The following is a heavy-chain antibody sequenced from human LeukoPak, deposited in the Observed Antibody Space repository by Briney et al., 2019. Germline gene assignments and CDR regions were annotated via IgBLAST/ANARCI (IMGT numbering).Heavy chain of an antibody. CDR2: FYPGDSDT. Sequence: GESLKISCKGSGYSFTSYWIGWVRQMPAKGLEWMGIFYPGDSDTRYRPSFQGQVTISAENSISTAYLQWSSLKAPDTAIYDCPRRGAGLDYWGRGTLVTVST. CDR3: PRRGAGLDY. V-gene: IGHV5-51*01. J-gene: IGHJ4*02. D-gene: IGHD6-25*01. CDR1: GYSFTSYW.